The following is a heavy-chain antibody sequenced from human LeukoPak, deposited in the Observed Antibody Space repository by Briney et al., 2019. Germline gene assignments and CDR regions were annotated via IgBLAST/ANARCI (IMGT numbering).Heavy chain of an antibody. CDR2: IIPILGIA. Sequence: GASVKVSCKASGYTFTGYYMHWVRQAPGQGLEWMGRIIPILGIANYAQKFQGRVTITADKSTSTAYMELSSLRSEDTAVYYCARDPTGYSSSWYYYYGMDVWGQGTTVTVSS. CDR1: GYTFTGYY. J-gene: IGHJ6*02. CDR3: ARDPTGYSSSWYYYYGMDV. V-gene: IGHV1-69*04. D-gene: IGHD6-13*01.